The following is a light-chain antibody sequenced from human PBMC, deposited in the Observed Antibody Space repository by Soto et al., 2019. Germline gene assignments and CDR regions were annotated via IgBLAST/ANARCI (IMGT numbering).Light chain of an antibody. J-gene: IGKJ4*01. Sequence: EIVLTQSPGTLSLSPGERATLSCRASQSVSSSYLAWYQQKPGQAPRLLIYGASSRATGIPDRFSGSGSGKDFTITISRMEHEDFAVYYCQKYGSSPRVTFGGGTKVEIK. CDR2: GAS. CDR1: QSVSSSY. V-gene: IGKV3-20*01. CDR3: QKYGSSPRVT.